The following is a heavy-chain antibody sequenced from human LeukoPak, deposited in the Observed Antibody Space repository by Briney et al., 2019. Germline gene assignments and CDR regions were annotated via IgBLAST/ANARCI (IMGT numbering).Heavy chain of an antibody. J-gene: IGHJ4*02. CDR2: IIPIMGTA. V-gene: IGHV1-69*05. D-gene: IGHD3-22*01. CDR1: GGTFSSYA. Sequence: RCSVKVSCKASGGTFSSYAISWVRQPPGQGVEWMGGIIPIMGTANYAQKFQGRVTITTDESTSTAYMELSSLRSEDTAVYYCARDVGYYYDSSGYFPYYLDYWGQGTLVTVSS. CDR3: ARDVGYYYDSSGYFPYYLDY.